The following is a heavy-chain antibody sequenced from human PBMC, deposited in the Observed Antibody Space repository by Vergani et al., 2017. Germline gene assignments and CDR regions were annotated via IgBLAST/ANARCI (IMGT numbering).Heavy chain of an antibody. CDR2: IYYSGST. CDR3: ARMIAAAGTEDFDY. D-gene: IGHD6-13*01. V-gene: IGHV4-59*01. CDR1: GGSISSYY. J-gene: IGHJ4*02. Sequence: QVQLQESGPGLVKPSETLSLTCTVSGGSISSYYWSWIRQPPGKGLEWIGYIYYSGSTNYHPSLKSRVTISVDTSKNQFSLKLSSVTAADTAVYYCARMIAAAGTEDFDYWGQGTLVTVSS.